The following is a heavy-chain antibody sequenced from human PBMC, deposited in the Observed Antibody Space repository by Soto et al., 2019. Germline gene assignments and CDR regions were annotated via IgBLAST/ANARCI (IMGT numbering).Heavy chain of an antibody. CDR3: ARVYYYGSGSYPDY. J-gene: IGHJ4*02. CDR2: IYHSGST. D-gene: IGHD3-10*01. V-gene: IGHV4-30-2*01. Sequence: QLQLQESGSGLVKPSQTLSLTCAVSGGSISSGGYSWSWIRQPPGKGLEWIGYIYHSGSTYYNPSLKSRVTISVDRSTHQFSLKLRSVTAADTAVYYCARVYYYGSGSYPDYWGQGTLVTVSS. CDR1: GGSISSGGYS.